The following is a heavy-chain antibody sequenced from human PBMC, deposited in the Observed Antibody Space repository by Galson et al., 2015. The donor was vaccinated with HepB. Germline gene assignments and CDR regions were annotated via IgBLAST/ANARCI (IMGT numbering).Heavy chain of an antibody. CDR2: INPNSGGT. CDR3: ARGGTYYDILTGSNWFDP. J-gene: IGHJ5*02. Sequence: SVKVSCKASGYTFTGYYMHWVRQAPGQGLEWMGWINPNSGGTNYAQKFQGWVTMTRDTSISTAYMELSRLRSDDTAVYYCARGGTYYDILTGSNWFDPWGQGTLVTVSS. CDR1: GYTFTGYY. D-gene: IGHD3-9*01. V-gene: IGHV1-2*04.